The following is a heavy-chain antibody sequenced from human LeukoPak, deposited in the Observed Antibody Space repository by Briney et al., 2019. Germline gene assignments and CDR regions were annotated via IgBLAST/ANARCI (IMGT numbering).Heavy chain of an antibody. CDR1: GGSFSGYY. J-gene: IGHJ4*02. D-gene: IGHD3-9*01. CDR2: INHSGST. CDR3: ARESNYDILTGYYKIFDY. Sequence: PSETLSLTCAVYGGSFSGYYWSWIRQPPGKGLEWLGEINHSGSTNYNPSLKSRVTISVDTSKNQFSLKLSSVTAADTAVYYCARESNYDILTGYYKIFDYWGQGTLVTVSS. V-gene: IGHV4-34*01.